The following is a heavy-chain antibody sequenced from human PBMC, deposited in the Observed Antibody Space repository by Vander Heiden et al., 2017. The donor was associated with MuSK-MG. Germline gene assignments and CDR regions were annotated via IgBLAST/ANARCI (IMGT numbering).Heavy chain of an antibody. Sequence: EVQLVESGGGLVQPGRSLRLSCAASGFTFDDYAMHWVRQAPGKGLEWVSGISWNSGSIGYADSVKGRFTISRDNAKNSRDLKMNSMRAEETALYYCAKDQLRDTAMGYGMDVWGQGTTVTVYS. CDR3: AKDQLRDTAMGYGMDV. J-gene: IGHJ6*02. CDR1: GFTFDDYA. D-gene: IGHD5-18*01. CDR2: ISWNSGSI. V-gene: IGHV3-9*01.